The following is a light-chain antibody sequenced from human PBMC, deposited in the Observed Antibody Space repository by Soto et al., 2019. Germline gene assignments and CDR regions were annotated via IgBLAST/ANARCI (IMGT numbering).Light chain of an antibody. J-gene: IGLJ2*01. V-gene: IGLV1-40*01. CDR3: QSYDSSLSGVV. CDR2: GNS. CDR1: SSNIGAGYD. Sequence: QSVLTRPPSVSGAPGQRVTISCTGSSSNIGAGYDVHWYQQLPGTAPKLLIYGNSNRPSGVPDRFSGSKSDTSASLAITGLQAEDEADYYCQSYDSSLSGVVFGGGTQLTVL.